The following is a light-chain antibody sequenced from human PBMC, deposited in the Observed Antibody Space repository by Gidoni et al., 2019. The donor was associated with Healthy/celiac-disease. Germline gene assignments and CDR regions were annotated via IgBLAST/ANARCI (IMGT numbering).Light chain of an antibody. CDR2: AAS. CDR1: PSISSY. J-gene: IGKJ4*01. V-gene: IGKV1-39*01. Sequence: DIQMPQSPSSLSASVGDRVTITCRASPSISSYLNWYQQKPGKAPKLLIYAASSLQSGVPSRFSGSGSGTDFTLTISSLQPEDFATYYCQQSYSTPPTFGGGTKVEIK. CDR3: QQSYSTPPT.